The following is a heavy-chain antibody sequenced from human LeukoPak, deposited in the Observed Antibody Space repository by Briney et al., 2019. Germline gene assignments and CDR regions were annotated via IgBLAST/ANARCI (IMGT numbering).Heavy chain of an antibody. D-gene: IGHD3-22*01. J-gene: IGHJ3*01. CDR2: ISAYNGNT. CDR1: GYTFTTYY. Sequence: ASVKVSCKASGYTFTTYYVHWVRQAPGQGLEWMGWISAYNGNTNYAQNIQGRVTMTTDTSTSVAYMELRSLSSDDTAVYYCARDYYDRSRGHAFDLWGQGTMVIVSS. V-gene: IGHV1-18*04. CDR3: ARDYYDRSRGHAFDL.